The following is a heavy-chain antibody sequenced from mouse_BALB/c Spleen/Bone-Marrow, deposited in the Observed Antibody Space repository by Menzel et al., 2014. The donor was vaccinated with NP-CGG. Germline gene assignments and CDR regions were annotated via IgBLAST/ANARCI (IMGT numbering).Heavy chain of an antibody. CDR1: GYTFTSYY. CDR2: INPSNGGT. CDR3: TRSRRAMDH. V-gene: IGHV1S81*02. J-gene: IGHJ4*01. Sequence: VQLQESGAELVKPGASVKLSCKASGYTFTSYYMCWVKQRPGQGLEWIGEINPSNGGTNFNEKFKSKATLTVDKSSSTAYMSLSSLTSEDSAVYYCTRSRRAMDHWGRGTSVTVSS. D-gene: IGHD2-12*01.